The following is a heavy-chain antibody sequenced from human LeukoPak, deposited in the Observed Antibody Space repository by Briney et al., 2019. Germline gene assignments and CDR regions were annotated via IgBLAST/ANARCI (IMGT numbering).Heavy chain of an antibody. J-gene: IGHJ5*02. V-gene: IGHV4-59*01. D-gene: IGHD4-17*01. Sequence: SETLSLTCSVSGGSIRGYYWNWIRQPTGKGLEWIGYIYYSGSTNYNPSLKCRVTISVDKSKRQFSLNLTSVTAADTAVYYCARGGDYCNSFDPWGQGTLVSVSS. CDR3: ARGGDYCNSFDP. CDR1: GGSIRGYY. CDR2: IYYSGST.